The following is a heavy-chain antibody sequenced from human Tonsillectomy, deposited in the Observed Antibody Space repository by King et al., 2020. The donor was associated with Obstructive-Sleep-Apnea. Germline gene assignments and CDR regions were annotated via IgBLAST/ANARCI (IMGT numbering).Heavy chain of an antibody. J-gene: IGHJ4*02. V-gene: IGHV7-4-1*02. CDR1: GYNFTSYA. CDR3: APGADLLH. D-gene: IGHD3-10*01. CDR2: INTNTGNP. Sequence: VQLVESGSELKKPGASVKVSCKASGYNFTSYAMNWVRQAPGQRLEYMGYINTNTGNPRYAQDFTGRFVFSLETSVSTAYLQISSLKAEDTAVYYCAPGADLLHWGRGTLVTVSS.